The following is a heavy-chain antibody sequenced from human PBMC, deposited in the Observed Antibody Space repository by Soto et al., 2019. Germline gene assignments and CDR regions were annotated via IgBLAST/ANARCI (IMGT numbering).Heavy chain of an antibody. CDR3: ARVKVPAAILGAFDL. CDR2: INPLKGDT. CDR1: GYTFSTYG. D-gene: IGHD2-2*02. V-gene: IGHV1-18*01. Sequence: QAQLVQSGGEMRKPGASVKVSCKASGYTFSTYGITWVRQAPGQGLEWMGWINPLKGDTNSAARFQDRLTMTTDTSTRTAYMELRSLTSDDTAVYYCARVKVPAAILGAFDLWGQGTVVIVSS. J-gene: IGHJ3*01.